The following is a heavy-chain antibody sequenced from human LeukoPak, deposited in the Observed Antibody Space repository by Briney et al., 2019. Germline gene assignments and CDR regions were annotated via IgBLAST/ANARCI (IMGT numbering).Heavy chain of an antibody. Sequence: GGSLRLSCAASGFTFSSSWMTWVRQAPGKGLEWVASIREDGSEKTSVDSVKGRFTISRDNAKNSLYLQMDSLRAEDTAVYYCAGGPTNGKAFDYWGQGTLASFSS. J-gene: IGHJ4*02. D-gene: IGHD2-8*01. CDR3: AGGPTNGKAFDY. CDR2: IREDGSEK. V-gene: IGHV3-7*04. CDR1: GFTFSSSW.